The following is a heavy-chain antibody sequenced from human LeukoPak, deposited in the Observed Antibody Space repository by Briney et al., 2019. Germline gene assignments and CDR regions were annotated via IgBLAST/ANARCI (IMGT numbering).Heavy chain of an antibody. CDR1: GFTFSNAW. CDR2: ISSSSSTI. D-gene: IGHD6-19*01. V-gene: IGHV3-48*01. J-gene: IGHJ4*02. Sequence: GGSLRLSCAASGFTFSNAWMTWVRQAPGKGLEWVSYISSSSSTIYYADSVKGRFTISRDNAKNSLYLQMNSLRAEDTAVYYCARDGYSSGWYPYYFDYWGQGTLVTVSS. CDR3: ARDGYSSGWYPYYFDY.